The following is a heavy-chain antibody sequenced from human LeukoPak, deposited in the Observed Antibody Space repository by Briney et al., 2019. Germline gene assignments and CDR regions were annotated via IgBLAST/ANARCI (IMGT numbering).Heavy chain of an antibody. CDR3: EKGTERYREVSSFDS. V-gene: IGHV3-23*01. J-gene: IGHJ4*02. CDR1: GFTLNTYT. D-gene: IGHD3-10*01. CDR2: ISGRGDGT. Sequence: GGSLRLSCAASGFTLNTYTMNWVRQAPGKGLEWVSAISGRGDGTYYADFVKGRFTISRDNSKNTLFLQMNSLRVEDTATYSCEKGTERYREVSSFDSWGRGTLVAVSS.